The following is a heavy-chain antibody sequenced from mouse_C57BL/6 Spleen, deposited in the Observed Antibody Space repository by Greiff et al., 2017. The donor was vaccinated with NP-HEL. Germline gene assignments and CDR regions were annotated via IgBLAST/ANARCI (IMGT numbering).Heavy chain of an antibody. J-gene: IGHJ2*01. Sequence: VQLQQPGAELVMPGASVKLSCKASGYTFTSYWMHWVKQRPGQGLEWIGEIDPSDSYTNYNQKFKGKSTLTVDKSSSTAYMQLSSLTSEDSAVYYCARGGDGYYFDYWGQGTTLTVSS. CDR2: IDPSDSYT. CDR1: GYTFTSYW. D-gene: IGHD2-3*01. V-gene: IGHV1-69*01. CDR3: ARGGDGYYFDY.